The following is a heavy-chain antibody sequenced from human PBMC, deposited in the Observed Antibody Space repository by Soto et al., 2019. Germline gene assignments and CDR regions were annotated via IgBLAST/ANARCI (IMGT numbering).Heavy chain of an antibody. D-gene: IGHD3-10*01. J-gene: IGHJ3*02. Sequence: SETLSLTCAVYGGSFSGYYWSWIRQPPGKGLEWIGEINHSGSTNYNPSLKSRVTISVDTSKNQFSLKLGSVTAADTAVYYCARGRRGYYYGSGSYYSRAFDIWGQGTMVTVSS. CDR2: INHSGST. CDR3: ARGRRGYYYGSGSYYSRAFDI. CDR1: GGSFSGYY. V-gene: IGHV4-34*01.